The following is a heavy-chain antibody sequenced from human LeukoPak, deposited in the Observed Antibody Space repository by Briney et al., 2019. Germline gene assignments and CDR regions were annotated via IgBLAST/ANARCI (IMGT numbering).Heavy chain of an antibody. CDR2: IKQDGSEK. D-gene: IGHD3-3*01. CDR1: GFTFSSRDW. CDR3: ARDRPRSGYHYGEGFGH. Sequence: PGGSLRLSCVASGFTFSSRDWMTWVRQAPGKGLERVANIKQDGSEKNYVDSVKGRFTISRDNSKNTLSLQMNSLRSEDTALYYCARDRPRSGYHYGEGFGHWGQGTLVTVSS. J-gene: IGHJ4*02. V-gene: IGHV3-7*01.